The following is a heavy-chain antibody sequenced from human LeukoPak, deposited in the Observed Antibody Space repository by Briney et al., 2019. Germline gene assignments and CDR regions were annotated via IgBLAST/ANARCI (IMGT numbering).Heavy chain of an antibody. Sequence: SETLSLTCTVSGGSISSSSYYWGCIRQPPGKGLEWIGSIYYSGSTNYNPSLKSRVTISVDTSKTQFSLKLSSVTAADTAVYYCARLSDYYDSSGYPNWFDPWGQGTLVTVSS. CDR2: IYYSGST. V-gene: IGHV4-39*07. CDR3: ARLSDYYDSSGYPNWFDP. D-gene: IGHD3-22*01. J-gene: IGHJ5*02. CDR1: GGSISSSSYY.